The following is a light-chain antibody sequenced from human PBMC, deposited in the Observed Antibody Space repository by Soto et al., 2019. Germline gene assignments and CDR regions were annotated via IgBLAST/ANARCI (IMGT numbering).Light chain of an antibody. Sequence: QSVLTQPPSASGTPGQTVTISCSGSSSNIGTGYVYWYQQRPGSAPKFLIYRNSLRPSGVPDRFSGSKSGTSASLAIGGLRSEDEADYYCASWDDRLTVVFGGGTKLNVL. CDR3: ASWDDRLTVV. CDR2: RNS. J-gene: IGLJ2*01. CDR1: SSNIGTGY. V-gene: IGLV1-47*01.